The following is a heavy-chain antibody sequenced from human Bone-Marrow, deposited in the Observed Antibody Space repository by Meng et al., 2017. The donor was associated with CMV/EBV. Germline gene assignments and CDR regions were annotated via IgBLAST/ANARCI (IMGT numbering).Heavy chain of an antibody. Sequence: GESLKISCAASGFTFSSYSMNWVRQAPGKGLEWVAVISYDGSNKYYGDSVKGRFTISRDNSKNTLYLQMSSLRPEDTAVYYCASRTAAGSIYYYYGMDVWGQGTTVTVSS. J-gene: IGHJ6*02. CDR1: GFTFSSYS. D-gene: IGHD6-13*01. CDR3: ASRTAAGSIYYYYGMDV. CDR2: ISYDGSNK. V-gene: IGHV3-30*03.